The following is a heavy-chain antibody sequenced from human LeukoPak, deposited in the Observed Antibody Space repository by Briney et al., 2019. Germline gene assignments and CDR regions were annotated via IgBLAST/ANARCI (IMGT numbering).Heavy chain of an antibody. CDR2: IYYSGST. CDR3: ARENYDFWSGYSRWFDP. Sequence: SETLSLTCTVSGGSISSYYWSWIRQPPGKGLEWIGYIYYSGSTNYNPSLKSRVTISVDTSKNQFSLKLSSVTAADTAVYYCARENYDFWSGYSRWFDPWGQGTLVTVSS. J-gene: IGHJ5*02. V-gene: IGHV4-59*01. D-gene: IGHD3-3*01. CDR1: GGSISSYY.